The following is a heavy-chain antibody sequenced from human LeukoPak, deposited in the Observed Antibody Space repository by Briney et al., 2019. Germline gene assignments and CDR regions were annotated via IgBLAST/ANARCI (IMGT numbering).Heavy chain of an antibody. Sequence: PGGSLRLSCAACGFTLHHHDMSLVRQSPGKGLEWVSGINWNGDRTGYADSVKGRFTISRDNAKKSLYLQMNSLRAEDTAWYYRTRLYYYGSGSPAFWGQGTLVTVSS. CDR2: INWNGDRT. D-gene: IGHD3-10*01. CDR3: TRLYYYGSGSPAF. CDR1: GFTLHHHD. J-gene: IGHJ4*02. V-gene: IGHV3-20*04.